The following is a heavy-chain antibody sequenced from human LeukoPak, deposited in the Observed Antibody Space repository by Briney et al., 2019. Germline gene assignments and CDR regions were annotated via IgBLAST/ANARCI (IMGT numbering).Heavy chain of an antibody. CDR3: AKWGDYDVLTGYYDSDY. CDR2: ICGSGGTT. V-gene: IGHV3-23*01. J-gene: IGHJ4*02. D-gene: IGHD3-9*01. Sequence: PGASLRLSCAASGFTFSNYAMSWVRQAPGKGLEWVSAICGSGGTTYYADSVRGRFTISRDNSKNTLYLQMRSLRAEDTAVYYCAKWGDYDVLTGYYDSDYWGQGTLVTVSS. CDR1: GFTFSNYA.